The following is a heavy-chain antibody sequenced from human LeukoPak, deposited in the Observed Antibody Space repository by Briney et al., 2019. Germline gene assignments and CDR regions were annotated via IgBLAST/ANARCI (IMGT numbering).Heavy chain of an antibody. D-gene: IGHD4-11*01. CDR2: IYYSGST. CDR3: AREGVTKYYFDY. J-gene: IGHJ4*02. Sequence: SETLSLTCTVSGGSINSYYWSWIRQPPGKGLEWIGYIYYSGSTDYNPSLKSRVTISVDTSKNQFSLKLSSLTAADTAVYYCAREGVTKYYFDYWGQGTLVTVSS. V-gene: IGHV4-59*01. CDR1: GGSINSYY.